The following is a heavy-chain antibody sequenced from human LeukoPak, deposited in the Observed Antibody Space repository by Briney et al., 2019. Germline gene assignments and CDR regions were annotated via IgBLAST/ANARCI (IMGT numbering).Heavy chain of an antibody. D-gene: IGHD3-22*01. J-gene: IGHJ3*02. Sequence: TGGSLRLSCAASGFTFSDYYMSWIRQAPGKGLEWVSYISSSGSTIYYADSVKGRFTISRDNAKNSLYLQMNSLRAEDTAVYYCAKTVGYYYDSSGYYSRAFDIWGQGTMVTVSS. CDR2: ISSSGSTI. CDR1: GFTFSDYY. V-gene: IGHV3-11*01. CDR3: AKTVGYYYDSSGYYSRAFDI.